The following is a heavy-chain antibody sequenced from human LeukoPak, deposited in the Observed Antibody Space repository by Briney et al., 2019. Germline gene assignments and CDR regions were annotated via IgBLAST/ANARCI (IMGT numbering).Heavy chain of an antibody. J-gene: IGHJ5*02. CDR2: ISCYNDNT. V-gene: IGHV1-18*01. D-gene: IGHD2-15*01. Sequence: ASVKVSCKASGCTFTNFGITWVRQAPGQGLEWMGWISCYNDNTDYAQMLQGRVTMTTDTFTSTAYMELRSLRSDDTAMYYCARDPGYCSAATCANWFDPWGQGTLVTVSS. CDR1: GCTFTNFG. CDR3: ARDPGYCSAATCANWFDP.